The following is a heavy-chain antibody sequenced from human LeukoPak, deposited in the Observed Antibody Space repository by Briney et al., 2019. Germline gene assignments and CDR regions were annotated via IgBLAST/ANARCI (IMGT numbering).Heavy chain of an antibody. CDR1: GGSFSGYY. Sequence: PSETLSLTCAVYGGSFSGYYWGWIRPPPGKGLEWIGEINHSGSTNYNPSLKSRVTISVDTSKNQFSLKLSSVTAPDTAVYYCARGRGVQRRPPYDSSGYYGYWGQGTLVTVSS. CDR2: INHSGST. D-gene: IGHD3-22*01. J-gene: IGHJ4*02. V-gene: IGHV4-34*01. CDR3: ARGRGVQRRPPYDSSGYYGY.